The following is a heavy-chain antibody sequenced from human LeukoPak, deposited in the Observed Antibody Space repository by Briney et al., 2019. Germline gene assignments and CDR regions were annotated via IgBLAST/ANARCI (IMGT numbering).Heavy chain of an antibody. V-gene: IGHV4-31*03. CDR3: ARDDCSSTSCYPGGYNWFDP. J-gene: IGHJ5*02. Sequence: SETLSLTCTVSGGSISSGGYYWSWIRQHPGQGLEWIGYIYYSGSTYYNLSLKSRVTISVDTSKNQFSLKLSSVTAADTAVYYCARDDCSSTSCYPGGYNWFDPWGQGTLVAVSS. D-gene: IGHD2-2*01. CDR2: IYYSGST. CDR1: GGSISSGGYY.